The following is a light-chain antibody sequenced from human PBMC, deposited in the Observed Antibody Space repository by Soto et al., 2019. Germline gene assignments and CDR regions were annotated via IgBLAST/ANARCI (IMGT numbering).Light chain of an antibody. V-gene: IGKV3-11*01. CDR3: QHRNSWPPGAT. J-gene: IGKJ5*01. CDR1: QSISHY. CDR2: GSS. Sequence: IVLTQSPSTLSLSPLQRASLSLMSIQSISHYLDWYQRKPGQAPRLLIYGSSNRATGTPARFSGSGSGTDFTLTISSLETEDSAVYYCQHRNSWPPGATFGQVTRLEI.